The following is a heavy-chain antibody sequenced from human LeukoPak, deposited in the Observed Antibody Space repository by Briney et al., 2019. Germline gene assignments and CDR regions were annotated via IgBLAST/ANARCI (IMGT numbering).Heavy chain of an antibody. CDR2: INHSGST. CDR1: GGSFSGYY. Sequence: SETLSLTCAVHGGSFSGYYWSWIRQPPGKGLEWIGEINHSGSTNYNPSLKSRVTISVDTSKNQFSLKLSSVTAADTAVYYCARDPTIRFLEWLVSATFDYWGQGTLVTVSS. J-gene: IGHJ4*02. D-gene: IGHD3-3*01. V-gene: IGHV4-34*01. CDR3: ARDPTIRFLEWLVSATFDY.